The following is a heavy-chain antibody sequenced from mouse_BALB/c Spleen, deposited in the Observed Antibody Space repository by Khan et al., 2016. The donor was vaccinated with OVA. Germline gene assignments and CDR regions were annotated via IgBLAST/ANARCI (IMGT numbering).Heavy chain of an antibody. CDR1: RFTISSYG. J-gene: IGHJ2*01. V-gene: IGHV5-6-3*01. D-gene: IGHD1-3*01. CDR2: IDSNGGST. Sequence: EVELVESGGGIVQPGGSLTRSCAASRFTISSYGMSSVRQTPDKRLQLVATIDSNGGSTDYPASVKRRFTISGDNAKNHLYLQLRSLKSEDTANYYGERSDIWGQGTTLTVSS. CDR3: ERSDI.